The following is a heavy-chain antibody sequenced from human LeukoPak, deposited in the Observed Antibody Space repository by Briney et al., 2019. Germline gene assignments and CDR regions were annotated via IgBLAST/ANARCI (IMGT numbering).Heavy chain of an antibody. V-gene: IGHV1-2*02. Sequence: ASVKVSCKASGYTFTGYYMHWVRQAPGQGLEWVGWINPNSGGTYYAQKFQVRVTITRDTSISTAYMELSRLRSDDTAVYYCARTYGSGYDYWGQGTLVTVSS. J-gene: IGHJ4*02. CDR2: INPNSGGT. CDR3: ARTYGSGYDY. CDR1: GYTFTGYY. D-gene: IGHD3-10*01.